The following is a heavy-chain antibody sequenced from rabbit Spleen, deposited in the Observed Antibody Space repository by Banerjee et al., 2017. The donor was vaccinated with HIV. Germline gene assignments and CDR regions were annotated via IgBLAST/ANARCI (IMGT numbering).Heavy chain of an antibody. Sequence: QDQVVESGGGLVQPGGSLKLSCKASGFDLSGYGVSWVRQAPGKGLEWIGYIDPLFGSKYYASWVNGRFTISSHNAQNTLYLELNSLTAADTATYFCVREVYHILGLWGPGTLVTVS. J-gene: IGHJ4*01. D-gene: IGHD1-1*01. CDR1: GFDLSGYG. CDR3: VREVYHILGL. V-gene: IGHV1S47*01. CDR2: IDPLFGSK.